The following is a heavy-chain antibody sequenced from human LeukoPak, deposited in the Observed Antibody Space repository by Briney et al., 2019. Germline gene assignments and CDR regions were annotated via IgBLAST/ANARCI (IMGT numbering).Heavy chain of an antibody. Sequence: GGSLRLSCAASGFTFSSFAVTWVRQAPGRGLEWVSSINNIGGSTYYAGSVKGRFTVSRDNSKSTLYLEMNSLRAEDTAIYFLAKMSMVVQLRDRDGWRQGTTVTVSS. J-gene: IGHJ6*02. V-gene: IGHV3-23*01. D-gene: IGHD4/OR15-4a*01. CDR2: INNIGGST. CDR3: AKMSMVVQLRDRDG. CDR1: GFTFSSFA.